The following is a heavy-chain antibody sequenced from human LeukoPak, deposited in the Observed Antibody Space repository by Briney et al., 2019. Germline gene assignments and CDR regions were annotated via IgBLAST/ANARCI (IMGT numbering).Heavy chain of an antibody. CDR1: GDSISSSSYY. J-gene: IGHJ4*02. Sequence: PPETLSLTCTVPGDSISSSSYYSGWTRQPPGKWLEWLGSIYFSGSTYYDPALKSRVTISVDTSKNQFSLKLSSVTAADTAVYYCARRVEGSYIIDYWGQGTLVTVSS. CDR3: ARRVEGSYIIDY. CDR2: IYFSGST. D-gene: IGHD1-26*01. V-gene: IGHV4-39*01.